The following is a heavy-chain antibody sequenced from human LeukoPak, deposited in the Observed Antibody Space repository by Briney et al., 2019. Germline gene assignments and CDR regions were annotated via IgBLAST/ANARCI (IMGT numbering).Heavy chain of an antibody. D-gene: IGHD2-2*01. CDR1: GGSFSGYY. CDR2: INHSGST. V-gene: IGHV4-34*01. J-gene: IGHJ6*02. Sequence: PSETLSLTCAVYGGSFSGYYWSWIRQPPGKGLEWIGEINHSGSTNYNPSLKSRVTISVDTSKNQFSLKLSSVTAADTAVYYCARAYIVVVPDHYYYYGMDVWGQGTMITVSS. CDR3: ARAYIVVVPDHYYYYGMDV.